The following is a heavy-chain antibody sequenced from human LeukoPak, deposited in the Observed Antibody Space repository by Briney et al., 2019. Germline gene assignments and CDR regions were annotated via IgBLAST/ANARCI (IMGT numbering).Heavy chain of an antibody. CDR1: GFTFSDYY. J-gene: IGHJ6*03. CDR3: AMGSSGWNHYYYMDV. V-gene: IGHV3-11*01. CDR2: ISSSGSTI. Sequence: TGGSLRLSCAASGFTFSDYYMSWIRQAPGKGLEWVSYISSSGSTIYYADSVKGRFTISRDNAKNSLYLQMNSLRAEDTAVYYCAMGSSGWNHYYYMDVWGKGTTVTVSS. D-gene: IGHD6-19*01.